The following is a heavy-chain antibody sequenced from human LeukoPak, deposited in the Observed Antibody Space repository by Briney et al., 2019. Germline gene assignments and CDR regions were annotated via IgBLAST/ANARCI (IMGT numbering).Heavy chain of an antibody. D-gene: IGHD3-3*01. Sequence: GGSLRLSCAASGFTFSGSWMSWVRQAPGKGVEWVANINQDGSAKNYLDSVKGRFTISIDRGKNSLYLQMNSLRDEDTAVYYCARELSWSGRDYWGQGTLVTVSS. CDR2: INQDGSAK. J-gene: IGHJ4*02. V-gene: IGHV3-7*01. CDR1: GFTFSGSW. CDR3: ARELSWSGRDY.